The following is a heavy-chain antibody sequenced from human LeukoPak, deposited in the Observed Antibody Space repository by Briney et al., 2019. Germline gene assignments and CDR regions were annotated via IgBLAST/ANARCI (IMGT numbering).Heavy chain of an antibody. CDR2: IYYSGST. D-gene: IGHD3-22*01. Sequence: PSEALSLTCTVSGGSISSYYWSWIRQPPGKGLEWIGYIYYSGSTYYNPSLKSRVTISVDTSKNQFSLKLSSVTAADTAVYYCARGADSSGYYHFDYWGQGTLVTVSS. CDR3: ARGADSSGYYHFDY. J-gene: IGHJ4*02. CDR1: GGSISSYY. V-gene: IGHV4-59*12.